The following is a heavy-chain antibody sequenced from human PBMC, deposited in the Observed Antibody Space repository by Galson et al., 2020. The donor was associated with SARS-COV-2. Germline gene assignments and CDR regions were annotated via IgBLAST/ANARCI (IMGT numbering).Heavy chain of an antibody. CDR3: ARDWGQL. CDR1: GFTFNNAW. V-gene: IGHV3-15*01. Sequence: GGSLRLSCAASGFTFNNAWMSWVRQAPGKGLEWVGRVKSKTDNGATDYIAPVKGRFTISRDDSKNTVSLQMNSLKTEDTAVYYCARDWGQLWGQGTLVIVSS. D-gene: IGHD1-1*01. CDR2: VKSKTDNGAT. J-gene: IGHJ4*02.